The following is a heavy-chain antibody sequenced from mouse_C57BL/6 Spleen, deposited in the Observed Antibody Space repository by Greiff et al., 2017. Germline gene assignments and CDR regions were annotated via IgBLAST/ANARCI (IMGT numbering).Heavy chain of an antibody. J-gene: IGHJ2*01. D-gene: IGHD2-4*01. CDR3: ARKGLPNFDY. CDR2: IDPETGGT. CDR1: GYTFTDYE. Sequence: QVQLQQSGAELVRPGASVTLSCKASGYTFTDYEMHWVKQTPVHGLEWIGAIDPETGGTAYNQKFKGKAILTADKSSSTAYMELRSLTSEDSAVYNCARKGLPNFDYWGQGTTLTVSS. V-gene: IGHV1-15*01.